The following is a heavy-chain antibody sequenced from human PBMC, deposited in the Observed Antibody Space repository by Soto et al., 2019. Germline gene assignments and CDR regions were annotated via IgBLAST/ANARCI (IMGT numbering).Heavy chain of an antibody. V-gene: IGHV3-7*01. Sequence: GGSLRLSCAASGFTFSSYWMSWVRQAPGKGLEWVANIKQDGSEKYYVDSVKGRFTISRDNAKNSLYLQMNSLRAEDTAVYYCVREMKSRTYYDFWSGTNWFDPWGQGTLVTVSS. CDR3: VREMKSRTYYDFWSGTNWFDP. D-gene: IGHD3-3*01. J-gene: IGHJ5*02. CDR1: GFTFSSYW. CDR2: IKQDGSEK.